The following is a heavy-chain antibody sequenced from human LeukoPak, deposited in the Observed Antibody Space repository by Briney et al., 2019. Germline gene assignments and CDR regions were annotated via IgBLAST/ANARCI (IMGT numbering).Heavy chain of an antibody. J-gene: IGHJ4*02. V-gene: IGHV4-59*08. CDR2: IYYSGST. CDR1: GGSISSYY. Sequence: SETLSLTRTVSGGSISSYYWSWIRQPPGKGLEWIGYIYYSGSTNYNPSLKSRVTISVDTSKNQFSLKLSSVTAADTAVYYCAAEIVGAVDYWGQGTLVTVSS. D-gene: IGHD1-26*01. CDR3: AAEIVGAVDY.